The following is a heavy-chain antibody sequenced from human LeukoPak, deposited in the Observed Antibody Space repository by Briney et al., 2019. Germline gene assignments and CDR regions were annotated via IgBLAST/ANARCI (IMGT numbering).Heavy chain of an antibody. CDR2: INAGNGNT. V-gene: IGHV1-3*01. CDR3: ARDASRYYYDSSGYYFVY. J-gene: IGHJ4*02. CDR1: GYTFTSYA. D-gene: IGHD3-22*01. Sequence: ASVKVSCKASGYTFTSYAMHWVRQAPGQRLEWMGWINAGNGNTKYSQKFQGRVTITRDTSASTAYMELSSLRSEDTAMYYCARDASRYYYDSSGYYFVYWGQGTLVTVSS.